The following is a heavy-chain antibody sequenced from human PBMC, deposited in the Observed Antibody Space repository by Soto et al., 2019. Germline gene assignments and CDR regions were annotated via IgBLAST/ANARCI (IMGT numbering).Heavy chain of an antibody. V-gene: IGHV3-33*01. CDR2: IWYDGSNK. CDR1: GFTFSSYG. D-gene: IGHD4-17*01. Sequence: QVQLVESGGGVVQPGRSLRLSCAASGFTFSSYGMHWVRQAPGKGLEWVAVIWYDGSNKYYADSVKGRFTISRDNSKNTLYLQMNSLRAEDTAVYYCARASHYGDLLFDYWGQGTLVTVSS. CDR3: ARASHYGDLLFDY. J-gene: IGHJ4*02.